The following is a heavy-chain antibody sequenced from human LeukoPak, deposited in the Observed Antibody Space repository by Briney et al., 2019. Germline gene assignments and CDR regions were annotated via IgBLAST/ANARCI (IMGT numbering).Heavy chain of an antibody. J-gene: IGHJ4*02. CDR2: INPSGGTT. D-gene: IGHD3-22*01. V-gene: IGHV1-46*01. CDR3: ARSPGYDTSGYSEVDY. Sequence: ASVKVSCKASGYTFTSYYIHWVRQAPGHGLEWMGRINPSGGTTSYAQKFQGRVTMTRDTSTSTVYMELSSLRSEDTAVYYCARSPGYDTSGYSEVDYWGQGTLVTVSS. CDR1: GYTFTSYY.